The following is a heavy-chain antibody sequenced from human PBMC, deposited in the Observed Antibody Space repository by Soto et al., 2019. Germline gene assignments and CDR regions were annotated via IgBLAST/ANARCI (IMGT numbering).Heavy chain of an antibody. CDR2: INHSGGT. CDR3: ARLRWEQPWVFDY. CDR1: GGSFSGYY. V-gene: IGHV4-34*02. Sequence: QVQLQQWGAGLLKPSETLSLTCAVYGGSFSGYYWSWIRQPPVKGLEWIGEINHSGGTNYNPSLKSRVTISVDTSKNQFSLKLSSVTAADTAVFYCARLRWEQPWVFDYWGQETLVTVSS. D-gene: IGHD1-26*01. J-gene: IGHJ4*02.